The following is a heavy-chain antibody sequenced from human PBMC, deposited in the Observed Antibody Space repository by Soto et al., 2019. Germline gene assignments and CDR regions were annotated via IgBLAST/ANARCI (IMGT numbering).Heavy chain of an antibody. J-gene: IGHJ4*02. D-gene: IGHD2-2*01. CDR2: IDIGGNT. V-gene: IGHV3-66*01. CDR3: ARGRGSTGYLGREHYFDH. Sequence: EVQVVESGGGLVQPGGSLRLSCAASGLSVTSNYMNWVRQAPGKGLEWVSIIDIGGNTYYADSVKDRFTISRDNSRNTLYLHMDSLRAEDTAVYYCARGRGSTGYLGREHYFDHWGQGTLVTVSP. CDR1: GLSVTSNY.